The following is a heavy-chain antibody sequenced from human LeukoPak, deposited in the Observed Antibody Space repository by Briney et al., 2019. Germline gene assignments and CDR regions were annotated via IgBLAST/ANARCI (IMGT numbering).Heavy chain of an antibody. J-gene: IGHJ4*02. D-gene: IGHD3-10*01. CDR2: INPNSGGT. CDR3: ARSSYYYGSGSHTRFAY. V-gene: IGHV1-2*02. CDR1: GYTFTGYY. Sequence: VASVKVSCKSSGYTFTGYYMHWVRQAPGPGLEWMGWINPNSGGTNYAQKFQGRVTMTRDTSISTAYMELSRLRSDDTAVYYCARSSYYYGSGSHTRFAYWGQGTLVTVSS.